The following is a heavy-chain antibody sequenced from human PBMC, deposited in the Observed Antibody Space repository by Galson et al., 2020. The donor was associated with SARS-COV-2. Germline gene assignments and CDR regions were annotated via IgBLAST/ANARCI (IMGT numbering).Heavy chain of an antibody. V-gene: IGHV4-31*03. J-gene: IGHJ4*02. Sequence: SQTLSLTCTVPGGSISSGGYYWSWIRQHPGKGLEWIGYIYYSGSTYYNPSLKSRVTISVDTSKNQFSLKLSSVTAADTAVYYCARAGLAITIFGVVSSFDYWGQGTLVTVSS. CDR2: IYYSGST. CDR1: GGSISSGGYY. D-gene: IGHD3-3*01. CDR3: ARAGLAITIFGVVSSFDY.